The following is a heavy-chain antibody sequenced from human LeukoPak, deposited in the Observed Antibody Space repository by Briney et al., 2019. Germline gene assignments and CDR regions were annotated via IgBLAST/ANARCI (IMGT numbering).Heavy chain of an antibody. CDR1: GGSITSYY. Sequence: PETLSLTCTVSGGSITSYYWSWIRQPPGKGLEWLGYIYYIGSTNYNPSLKSRVTISVDTSKNQLSLKLSSVTAADAAVYYCARLGGYSYYYDSSGYRLGELDYWGQGTLVTVSS. J-gene: IGHJ4*02. CDR3: ARLGGYSYYYDSSGYRLGELDY. V-gene: IGHV4-59*01. D-gene: IGHD3-22*01. CDR2: IYYIGST.